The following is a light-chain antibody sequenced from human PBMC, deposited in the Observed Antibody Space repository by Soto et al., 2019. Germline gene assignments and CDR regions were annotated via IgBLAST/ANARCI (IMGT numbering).Light chain of an antibody. Sequence: EIVLTQSPATLSLSPGERATLSCRASQSISSYLAWYQQKPDQAPRLPIYVASNRATGIPARFSGSGSGTDFTLTISSLEPEDFAVYYCQERSNWPSTFGPGTKVDIK. V-gene: IGKV3-11*01. CDR3: QERSNWPST. CDR2: VAS. J-gene: IGKJ3*01. CDR1: QSISSY.